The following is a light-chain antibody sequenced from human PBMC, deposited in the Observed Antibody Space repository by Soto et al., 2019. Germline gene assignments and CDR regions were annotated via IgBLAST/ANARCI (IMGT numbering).Light chain of an antibody. Sequence: QSVLTQPASLSGSPGQSSTISCTGTSSDVGGYNYVSWYQQHPGKAPKLMIYDVSNRPSGVSNRFSGSKSGNTDSLTISGLQAEDEADYYCSSYTSSSTSFGTGTKVTVL. CDR2: DVS. V-gene: IGLV2-14*01. CDR1: SSDVGGYNY. CDR3: SSYTSSSTS. J-gene: IGLJ1*01.